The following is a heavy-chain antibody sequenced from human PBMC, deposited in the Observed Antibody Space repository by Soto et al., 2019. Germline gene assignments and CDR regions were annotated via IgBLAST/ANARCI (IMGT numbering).Heavy chain of an antibody. V-gene: IGHV1-46*03. Sequence: ASVKVSCKASGYTFTSYYMHWVRQAPGQGLEWMGIINPSGGSTSYAQKFQGRVTMTRDTSTSTVYMELSSLRSEDTAVYYCASLGSSILKAFDIWGQGTMVIVSS. D-gene: IGHD2-15*01. J-gene: IGHJ3*02. CDR1: GYTFTSYY. CDR3: ASLGSSILKAFDI. CDR2: INPSGGST.